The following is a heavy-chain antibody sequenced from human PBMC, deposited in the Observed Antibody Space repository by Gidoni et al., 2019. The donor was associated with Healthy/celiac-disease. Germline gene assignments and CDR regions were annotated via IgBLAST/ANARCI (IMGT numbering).Heavy chain of an antibody. CDR1: GFTFSSYG. J-gene: IGHJ4*02. Sequence: QVQLVESGGGVVQPGRSLRLSCAASGFTFSSYGMHWVRKAPGKGLEWVAVISYDGSNKYYADSVKGRFTISRDNSKNTLYLQMNSLRAEDTAVYYCAKGNHYDILTGADYWGQGTLVTVSS. CDR3: AKGNHYDILTGADY. D-gene: IGHD3-9*01. CDR2: ISYDGSNK. V-gene: IGHV3-30*18.